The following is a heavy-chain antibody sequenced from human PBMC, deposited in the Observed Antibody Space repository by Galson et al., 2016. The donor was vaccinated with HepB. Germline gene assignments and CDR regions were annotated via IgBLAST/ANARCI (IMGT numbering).Heavy chain of an antibody. CDR1: GYIFTAHY. Sequence: SCKASGYIFTAHYMHWVRQAPGQGLEWMGIINPSRGSTSYTQKFHGRITMTSDSSTNTVYMELSSLTYADTAVYFCARAASEIPRVISDSWGQGSLVIVSS. CDR3: ARAASEIPRVISDS. V-gene: IGHV1-46*01. D-gene: IGHD2-21*01. CDR2: INPSRGST. J-gene: IGHJ4*02.